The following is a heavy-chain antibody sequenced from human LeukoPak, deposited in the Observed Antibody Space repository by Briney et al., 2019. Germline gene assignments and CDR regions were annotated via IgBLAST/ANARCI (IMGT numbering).Heavy chain of an antibody. V-gene: IGHV4-4*09. Sequence: PSETLSLTCTVSGGSISTYYWSWIRQPPGKGLEWIRYIYTSGSTNYNPSLKSRVTISVDTSKNQFSLKLSSVTAADTAVYYCAGSIAAAPRGWFDPWGQGTLVTVSS. J-gene: IGHJ5*02. CDR1: GGSISTYY. CDR3: AGSIAAAPRGWFDP. D-gene: IGHD6-25*01. CDR2: IYTSGST.